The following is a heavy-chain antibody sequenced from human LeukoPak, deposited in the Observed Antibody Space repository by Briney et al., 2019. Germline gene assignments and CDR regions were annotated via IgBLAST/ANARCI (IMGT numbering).Heavy chain of an antibody. CDR3: ARVNRLYGSGSYLGRNWFDP. Sequence: SQTLSLTCTVSGGSISSGGYYWSWIRQHPGKGLEWIGYIYYSGSTYQNPSLKSRVTISVDTSKNQFSLKLSSVTAADTAVYYCARVNRLYGSGSYLGRNWFDPWGQGTLVTVSS. CDR1: GGSISSGGYY. J-gene: IGHJ5*02. V-gene: IGHV4-31*03. CDR2: IYYSGST. D-gene: IGHD3-10*01.